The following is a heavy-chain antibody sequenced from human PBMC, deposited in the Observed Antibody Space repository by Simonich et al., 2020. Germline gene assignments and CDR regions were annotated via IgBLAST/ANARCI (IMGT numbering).Heavy chain of an antibody. CDR2: IKQDGSEK. J-gene: IGHJ4*02. CDR3: AIFRGRYFDWLFDY. Sequence: EVQLVESGGGLVQPGGSLRLSCAASGFTFSSYWMSWGRQAPGKALEWGANIKQDGSEKYYVDSVKGRFTISRDNAKNSLYLQMNSLRAEDTAVYYCAIFRGRYFDWLFDYWGQGTLVTVSS. V-gene: IGHV3-7*01. D-gene: IGHD3-9*01. CDR1: GFTFSSYW.